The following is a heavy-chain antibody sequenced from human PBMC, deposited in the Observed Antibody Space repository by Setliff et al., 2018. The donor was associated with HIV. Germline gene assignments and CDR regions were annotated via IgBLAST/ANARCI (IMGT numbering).Heavy chain of an antibody. J-gene: IGHJ4*02. D-gene: IGHD2-8*01. V-gene: IGHV1-18*01. CDR1: GYTLRRHG. Sequence: EASVKVSCKASGYTLRRHGISWVRQAPGQGLEWMGWISAYNGNTNYAQKFRGRVTLTTDTSTSTAYMELRSLRSDDTAVYYCARVNDILLGYWVGYFDYWGQGTLVTVSS. CDR2: ISAYNGNT. CDR3: ARVNDILLGYWVGYFDY.